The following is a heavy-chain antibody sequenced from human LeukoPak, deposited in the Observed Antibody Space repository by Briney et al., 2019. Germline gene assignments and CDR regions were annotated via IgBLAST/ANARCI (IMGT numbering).Heavy chain of an antibody. CDR2: VYNSGTT. Sequence: SETLSLTCTVSGGLFISHYWTWLRQPPGKELEWIGYVYNSGTTNYNPTLKSRITISADPSKNQFSLNLYSVTPADTAVYYCAEYVRNSGTYYFDYWGQGTPVTVSS. D-gene: IGHD1-26*01. V-gene: IGHV4-59*11. CDR3: AEYVRNSGTYYFDY. CDR1: GGLFISHY. J-gene: IGHJ4*02.